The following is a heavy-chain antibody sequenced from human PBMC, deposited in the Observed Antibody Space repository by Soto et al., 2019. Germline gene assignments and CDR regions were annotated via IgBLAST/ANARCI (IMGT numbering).Heavy chain of an antibody. J-gene: IGHJ3*02. CDR2: ISGSGGST. V-gene: IGHV3-23*01. D-gene: IGHD3-16*02. Sequence: PGGSLRLSCAASGFTFSSYAMSWVRQAPGKGLEWVSAISGSGGSTYYADSVKGRFTISRDNSKNTLYLQMNSLRAEDTAVYYCAKDFTAAYYDYVWGSYRYGPLAFDIWGQGTMVTVSS. CDR1: GFTFSSYA. CDR3: AKDFTAAYYDYVWGSYRYGPLAFDI.